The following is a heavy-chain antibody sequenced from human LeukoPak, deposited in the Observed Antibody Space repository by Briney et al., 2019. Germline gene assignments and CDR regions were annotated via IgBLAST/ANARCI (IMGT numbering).Heavy chain of an antibody. CDR3: ARDGLETSATS. D-gene: IGHD2-15*01. CDR1: GFNVSSNY. V-gene: IGHV3-53*01. CDR2: IYTGGYT. J-gene: IGHJ4*02. Sequence: GGSLRLSCVASGFNVSSNYMSWVRQAPGMGLEWVSVIYTGGYTYYADSVKGRFTFSRDNSKNMVYLQMNNLRAEDTAVYYCARDGLETSATSWGQGTLVTVSS.